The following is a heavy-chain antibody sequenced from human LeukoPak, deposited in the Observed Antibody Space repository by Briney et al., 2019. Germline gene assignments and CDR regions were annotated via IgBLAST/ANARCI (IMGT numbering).Heavy chain of an antibody. CDR1: GFTFSSYS. J-gene: IGHJ5*02. Sequence: GGSLRLSCAASGFTFSSYSMNWVRQAPGKGLEWASAISGSGGSTYYTDSVKGRFTISRDNSKNTLYLQMNSLRAEDTAVYYCAKDRGVHYYGSERGLYNWFDPWGQGTLVTVSS. CDR3: AKDRGVHYYGSERGLYNWFDP. V-gene: IGHV3-23*01. CDR2: ISGSGGST. D-gene: IGHD3-10*01.